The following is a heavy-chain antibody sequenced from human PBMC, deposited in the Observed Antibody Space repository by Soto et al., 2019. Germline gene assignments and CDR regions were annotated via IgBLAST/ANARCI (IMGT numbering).Heavy chain of an antibody. CDR3: ERGVSIQLCAH. J-gene: IGHJ4*02. CDR2: INHSGST. D-gene: IGHD5-18*01. CDR1: GGSFSGYY. V-gene: IGHV4-34*01. Sequence: QVQLQQWGAGLLKPSETLSLTCAVYGGSFSGYYWSWIRQPPGKRLEWIGEINHSGSTNYNPSLKSXXTXSXXTAKNQFSLKLSSVTAANTAVYYCERGVSIQLCAHWGQGTLGTVSS.